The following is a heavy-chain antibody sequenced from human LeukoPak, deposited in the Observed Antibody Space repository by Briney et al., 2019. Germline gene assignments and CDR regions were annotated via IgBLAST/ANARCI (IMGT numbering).Heavy chain of an antibody. D-gene: IGHD2-15*01. CDR1: GFTFSSYG. J-gene: IGHJ4*02. CDR2: IRYDGSNK. CDR3: ARVVVGGNYFDY. Sequence: PGGSLRLSCAASGFTFSSYGMHWVRQAPGKGLEWVAFIRYDGSNKYYADSVKGRFTISRDNAKNSLYLQMNSLRAEDTAVYYCARVVVGGNYFDYWGQGTLVTVSS. V-gene: IGHV3-30*02.